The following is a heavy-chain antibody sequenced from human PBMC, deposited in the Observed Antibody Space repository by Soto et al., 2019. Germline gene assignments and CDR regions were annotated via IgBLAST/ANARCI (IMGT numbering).Heavy chain of an antibody. Sequence: SGPTLVNPTQTLTLTCTFSGFSLSTRGVGVGWIRQPPGKALEWLALIYWDDDKRYSPSLKSRLTITKDTSKNQVVLTMTNMDPVDTATYYCAHRPGGGSSWYTTFDYWGQGTLVTVSS. V-gene: IGHV2-5*02. J-gene: IGHJ4*02. CDR3: AHRPGGGSSWYTTFDY. CDR2: IYWDDDK. CDR1: GFSLSTRGVG. D-gene: IGHD6-13*01.